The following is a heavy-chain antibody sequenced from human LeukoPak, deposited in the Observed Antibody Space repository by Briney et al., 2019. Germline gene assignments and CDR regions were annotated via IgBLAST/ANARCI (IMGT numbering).Heavy chain of an antibody. J-gene: IGHJ5*02. V-gene: IGHV4-30-2*01. CDR1: GGSISSGGYY. CDR3: ARDTLTGFDP. Sequence: SETLSLTCTVSGGSISSGGYYWSWIRQPPGKGLEWIGYIYHSGSTYYNPSLKSRVTISVDRSKNQFSLKLSSVTAADTAVYYCARDTLTGFDPWGQGTLVTVSS. CDR2: IYHSGST.